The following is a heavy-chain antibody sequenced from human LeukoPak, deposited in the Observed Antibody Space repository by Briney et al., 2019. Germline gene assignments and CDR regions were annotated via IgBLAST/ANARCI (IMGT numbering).Heavy chain of an antibody. CDR1: GGSFSGYY. V-gene: IGHV4-34*01. J-gene: IGHJ4*02. CDR3: ARGRQQWLVPLDY. D-gene: IGHD6-19*01. Sequence: SETLSLTCAVYGGSFSGYYWSWIRQPPGKGLEWIGEINHSGSTNYNPSLKSRVTISVDTSKNQFSLKLSSVTAADTAVYYWARGRQQWLVPLDYWGQGTLVTVSS. CDR2: INHSGST.